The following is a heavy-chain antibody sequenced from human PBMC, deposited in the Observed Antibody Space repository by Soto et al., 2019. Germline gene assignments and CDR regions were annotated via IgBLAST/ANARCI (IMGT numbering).Heavy chain of an antibody. V-gene: IGHV1-46*01. CDR1: GYPFTSYH. CDR3: ARGREYSFGYNWFDP. J-gene: IGHJ5*02. CDR2: INPTEGRT. D-gene: IGHD5-12*01. Sequence: QVQLVQSGAEVRKPGASLKLSCQTSGYPFTSYHMHWVRQAPGQGREWMGVINPTEGRTRYSQRFQDRVTMTRDTYTSTVYMELSSLRSEDTATYFCARGREYSFGYNWFDPWGQGTLVTVSS.